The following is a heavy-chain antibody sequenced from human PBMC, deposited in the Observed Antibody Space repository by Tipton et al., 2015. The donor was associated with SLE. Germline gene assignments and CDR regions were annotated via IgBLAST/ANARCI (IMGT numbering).Heavy chain of an antibody. CDR3: ARDQGSLVAFDI. CDR2: IYYSGST. Sequence: TLSLTCAVYGGSFSGYYWSWIRQHPGKGLEWIGYIYYSGSTYYNPSLKSRVTISVDTSKNQFSLKLSSVTAADTAVYYCARDQGSLVAFDIRGQGTMVTVSS. J-gene: IGHJ3*02. D-gene: IGHD6-6*01. V-gene: IGHV4-31*11. CDR1: GGSFSGYY.